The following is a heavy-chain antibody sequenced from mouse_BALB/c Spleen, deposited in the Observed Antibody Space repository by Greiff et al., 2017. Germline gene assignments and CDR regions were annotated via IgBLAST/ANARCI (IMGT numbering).Heavy chain of an antibody. CDR1: GDSITSGY. CDR3: ARYTKSRNYFYAMDY. CDR2: ISYSGST. D-gene: IGHD2-1*01. Sequence: EVQLVESGPSLVKPSQTLSLTCSVTGDSITSGYWNWIRKFPGNKLEYMGYISYSGSTYYNPSLKSRISITRDTSKNQYYLQLNSVTTEDTATYYCARYTKSRNYFYAMDYWGQGTSVTVSS. J-gene: IGHJ4*01. V-gene: IGHV3-8*02.